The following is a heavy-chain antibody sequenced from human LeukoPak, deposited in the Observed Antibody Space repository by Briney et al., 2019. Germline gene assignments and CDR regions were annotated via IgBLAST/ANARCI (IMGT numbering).Heavy chain of an antibody. CDR3: AHRRGYSYGYNWFDP. Sequence: SGPTLVKPTQTLTLTCTFSGFSPSTSGVGVGWIRQPPGKALEWLALIYWDDDKRYSPSLKSRLTITKDTSKSQVVLTMTNMDPVDTATYYCAHRRGYSYGYNWFDPWGQGTLVTVSS. CDR1: GFSPSTSGVG. D-gene: IGHD5-18*01. J-gene: IGHJ5*02. V-gene: IGHV2-5*02. CDR2: IYWDDDK.